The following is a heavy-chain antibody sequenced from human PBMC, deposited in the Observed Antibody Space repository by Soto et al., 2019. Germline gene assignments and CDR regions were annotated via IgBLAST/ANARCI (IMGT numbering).Heavy chain of an antibody. J-gene: IGHJ4*02. D-gene: IGHD6-13*01. CDR3: ARYRREAVAGYTLDN. CDR2: VYNSGST. Sequence: SETLSLTCTVSGGSISSDYWTWIRQPPGKGLEWIGYVYNSGSTNYNPSLKSRVTISEDTSKSQFSLKVNSMTAADTAVYYCARYRREAVAGYTLDNWGQGILVTVSS. CDR1: GGSISSDY. V-gene: IGHV4-59*01.